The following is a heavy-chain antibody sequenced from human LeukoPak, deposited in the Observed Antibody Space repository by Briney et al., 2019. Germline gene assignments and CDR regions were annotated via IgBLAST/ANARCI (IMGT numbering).Heavy chain of an antibody. CDR3: ARDGSTVSPGHGYYYYYYYMDV. V-gene: IGHV3-21*01. D-gene: IGHD4-17*01. CDR2: ISSSSSYI. J-gene: IGHJ6*03. CDR1: GFTFSSYS. Sequence: GGSLRLSCAASGFTFSSYSMNWVRQAPGKGLEWVSSISSSSSYIYYADSVKGRFTISRDNSKNTLYLQMNSLRAEDTAVYYCARDGSTVSPGHGYYYYYYYMDVWGKGTTVTVSS.